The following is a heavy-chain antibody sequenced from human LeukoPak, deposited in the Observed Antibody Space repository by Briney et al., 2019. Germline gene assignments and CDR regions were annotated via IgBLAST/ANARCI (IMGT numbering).Heavy chain of an antibody. CDR1: GFPFSIYV. CDR3: AKGCGGNCRSDDY. Sequence: GGSLRLSCAASGFPFSIYVMSWVRQAPGKGLEWVSTISGRGDSTYYADSVKGRFTISRDNSKHTLYLQMNSLRAEDTAVYYCAKGCGGNCRSDDYWGQGTLVIVSS. D-gene: IGHD2-21*02. V-gene: IGHV3-23*01. J-gene: IGHJ4*02. CDR2: ISGRGDST.